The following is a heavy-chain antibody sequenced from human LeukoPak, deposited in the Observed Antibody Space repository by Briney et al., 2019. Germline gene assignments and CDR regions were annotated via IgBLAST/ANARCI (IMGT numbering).Heavy chain of an antibody. V-gene: IGHV5-51*01. J-gene: IGHJ5*02. CDR3: ARHLGSGSGGWFDP. D-gene: IGHD3-10*01. CDR1: GYNFTTYW. CDR2: IYPDDSDT. Sequence: GESLKISCRVSGYNFTTYWIGWGRQMPWKGLELMGIIYPDDSDTRYSPSFQGQVTISADKSISTAHLQWSSLKASDTAMYYCARHLGSGSGGWFDPWGQGTLVTVSS.